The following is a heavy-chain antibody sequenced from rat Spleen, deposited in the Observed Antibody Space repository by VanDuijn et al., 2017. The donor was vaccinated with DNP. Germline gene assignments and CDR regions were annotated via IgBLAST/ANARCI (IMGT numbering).Heavy chain of an antibody. CDR1: GYSITGNY. V-gene: IGHV3-1*01. Sequence: EVQLQESGPGLVKPSQSLSLTCSVTGYSITGNYWAWIRKFPGNKMEWMGYINYSGSTGFNPSLKSRISITRDTSKNQFFLQLNSVTTEDTATYYCARAVRYFDSWGQGVMVTVSS. CDR3: ARAVRYFDS. D-gene: IGHD1-1*01. J-gene: IGHJ2*01. CDR2: INYSGST.